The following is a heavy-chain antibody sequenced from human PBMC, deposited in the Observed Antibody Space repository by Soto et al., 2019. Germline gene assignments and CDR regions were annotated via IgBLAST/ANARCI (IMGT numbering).Heavy chain of an antibody. V-gene: IGHV3-23*01. Sequence: GGSLRLSCAASGFTFDDYGMSWVRQAPGKGLEWVSAISGSGGSTYYADSVKGRFTISRDNSKNTLYLQMNSLRAEDTAVYYCAKGGYYYDSSGYYYFDYWGQGTLVTVSS. CDR2: ISGSGGST. D-gene: IGHD3-22*01. CDR1: GFTFDDYG. CDR3: AKGGYYYDSSGYYYFDY. J-gene: IGHJ4*02.